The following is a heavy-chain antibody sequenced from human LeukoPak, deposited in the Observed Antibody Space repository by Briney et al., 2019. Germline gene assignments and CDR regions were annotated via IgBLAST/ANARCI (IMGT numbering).Heavy chain of an antibody. CDR2: IYHSGSA. V-gene: IGHV4-38-2*02. CDR1: GYSISSGYY. D-gene: IGHD6-19*01. J-gene: IGHJ4*02. CDR3: ASGYSSGWYVS. Sequence: PSETLSLTCTVSGYSISSGYYWGWIRQPPGKGLEWIGSIYHSGSAYYNPSLTSRVTISVDTSKKQFSLKLNSVTAADTAVYYCASGYSSGWYVSWGQGTLVTVSS.